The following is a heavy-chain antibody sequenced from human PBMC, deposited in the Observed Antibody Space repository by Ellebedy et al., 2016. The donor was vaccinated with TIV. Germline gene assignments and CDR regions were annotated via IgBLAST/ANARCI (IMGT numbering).Heavy chain of an antibody. CDR1: GFTFNNYA. J-gene: IGHJ3*02. CDR3: AKDLPQDYIWGSYRYGAFDI. Sequence: GGSLRLXCAASGFTFNNYAMHWVRQTPEKGLEWVSTITGSANFTYYADSVKGRFTISRDNSKGTVHLQMNSLRAEDTAVYYCAKDLPQDYIWGSYRYGAFDIWGQGTMVTVSS. V-gene: IGHV3-23*01. D-gene: IGHD3-16*02. CDR2: ITGSANFT.